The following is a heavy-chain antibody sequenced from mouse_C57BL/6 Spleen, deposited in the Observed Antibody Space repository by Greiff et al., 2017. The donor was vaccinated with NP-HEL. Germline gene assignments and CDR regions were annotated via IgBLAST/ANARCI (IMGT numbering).Heavy chain of an antibody. CDR2: ISDGGSYT. V-gene: IGHV5-4*01. Sequence: EVMLVESGGGLVKPGGSLKLSCAASGFTFSSYAMSWVRQTPEKRLEWVATISDGGSYTYYPDNVKGRFTISRDNAKNNLYLQMSHLKSEDTAMYYCARDLPYYDYDGYYAMDYWGQGTSVTVSS. J-gene: IGHJ4*01. CDR1: GFTFSSYA. CDR3: ARDLPYYDYDGYYAMDY. D-gene: IGHD2-4*01.